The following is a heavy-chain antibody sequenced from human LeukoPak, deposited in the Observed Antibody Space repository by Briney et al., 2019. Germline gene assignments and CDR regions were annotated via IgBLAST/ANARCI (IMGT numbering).Heavy chain of an antibody. Sequence: GASVKVSCKASGYIFTSYGISWVRQAPGQGLEWLGWINTYNANTNYAQKLQGRVTMTTDTSTNTAYMELRSLRSGDTAVYYCARVKGGDSRDYWGQGTLVTASS. CDR1: GYIFTSYG. J-gene: IGHJ4*02. CDR3: ARVKGGDSRDY. CDR2: INTYNANT. D-gene: IGHD2-21*02. V-gene: IGHV1-18*01.